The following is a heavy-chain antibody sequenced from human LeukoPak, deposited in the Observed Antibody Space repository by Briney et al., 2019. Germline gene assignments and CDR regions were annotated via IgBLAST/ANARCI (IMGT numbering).Heavy chain of an antibody. CDR1: GFTVSSDY. D-gene: IGHD3-16*01. J-gene: IGHJ4*02. CDR3: ARETFTVPFDY. CDR2: IYSSGFT. Sequence: PGGSLRLSCVASGFTVSSDYMSWVRQAPGKGLEWVSVIYSSGFTNYADSVKGRSTISGDNSKNTVYLEMNSLRVEGTAVYYCARETFTVPFDYWGQGTLVTVSS. V-gene: IGHV3-53*01.